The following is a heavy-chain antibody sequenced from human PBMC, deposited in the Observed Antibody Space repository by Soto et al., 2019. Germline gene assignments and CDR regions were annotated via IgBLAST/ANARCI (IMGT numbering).Heavy chain of an antibody. CDR3: GRELPAAGENWFDP. V-gene: IGHV4-59*01. Sequence: SETLSLTCTVSGGSTSTYYWNWIRQPPGKGLEWIGYIYYSGSTHYNPSLKSRVTISIDTSKNQFPLKLSSVTAADTAVYYCGRELPAAGENWFDPWGQGTLVTLSS. CDR2: IYYSGST. J-gene: IGHJ5*02. CDR1: GGSTSTYY. D-gene: IGHD6-13*01.